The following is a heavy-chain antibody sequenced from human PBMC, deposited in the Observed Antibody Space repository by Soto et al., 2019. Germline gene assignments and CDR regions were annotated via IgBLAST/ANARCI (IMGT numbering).Heavy chain of an antibody. D-gene: IGHD3-16*01. J-gene: IGHJ3*02. Sequence: SVKPYWKERGVALKGRYLWWPRQAPGQGLEWMGWINPNSGGTNYAQKFQGWVTMTRDTSIRTAYMELSRLRSDDSAVYYCARPTGDDPYALEIWGQGTTVTVSS. CDR1: GVALKGRY. CDR3: ARPTGDDPYALEI. V-gene: IGHV1-2*04. CDR2: INPNSGGT.